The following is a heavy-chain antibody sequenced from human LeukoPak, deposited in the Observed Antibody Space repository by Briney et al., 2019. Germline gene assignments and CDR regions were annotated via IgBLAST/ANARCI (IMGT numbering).Heavy chain of an antibody. CDR1: GFTFSSYA. D-gene: IGHD3-3*01. J-gene: IGHJ6*02. CDR3: AKREWLSDYYYYGMDV. CDR2: ISGSGGST. Sequence: GGSLRLSCAASGFTFSSYAMSWVRQAPGKGPEWVSAISGSGGSTYYADSVKGRFTISRDNSKNTLYLQMNSLRAEDTAVYYCAKREWLSDYYYYGMDVWGQGTTVTVSS. V-gene: IGHV3-23*01.